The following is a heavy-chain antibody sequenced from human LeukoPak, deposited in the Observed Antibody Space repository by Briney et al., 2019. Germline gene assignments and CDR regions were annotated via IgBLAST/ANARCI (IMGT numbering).Heavy chain of an antibody. D-gene: IGHD3-10*01. V-gene: IGHV3-74*01. J-gene: IGHJ4*02. Sequence: GGSLRLSCAASGFTFSTYWMHWVRRAPGKGLVWVSRISTDGSVTSYADSVKGRFTISRDNAKNTMYLQMNSLRTEDTAVYYCARIGGSGSYSGHYFDHWGQGTLVTVSS. CDR1: GFTFSTYW. CDR3: ARIGGSGSYSGHYFDH. CDR2: ISTDGSVT.